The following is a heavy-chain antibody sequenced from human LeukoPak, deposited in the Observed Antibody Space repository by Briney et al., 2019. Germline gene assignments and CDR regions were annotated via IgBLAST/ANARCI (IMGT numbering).Heavy chain of an antibody. CDR1: GFTFSTSG. CDR2: VWYRGNNK. D-gene: IGHD1-26*01. CDR3: ARALGSPLDL. V-gene: IGHV3-33*01. Sequence: GRSLRLSCAASGFTFSTSGMHWVRQAPGKGLEWVAVVWYRGNNKYYADSVKGRFTISRDNAKNTLYLQMNSLRAEDTAVYYCARALGSPLDLWGQGTPVTVSS. J-gene: IGHJ5*02.